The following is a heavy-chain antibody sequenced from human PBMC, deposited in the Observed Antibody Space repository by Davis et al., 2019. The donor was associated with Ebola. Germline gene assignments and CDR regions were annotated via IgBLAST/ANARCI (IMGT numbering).Heavy chain of an antibody. V-gene: IGHV4-59*01. D-gene: IGHD3-10*01. CDR1: GGSISSYY. CDR2: IYYSGST. J-gene: IGHJ4*02. Sequence: PSETLSLTCTVSGGSISSYYWSWIRQSPGKGLEWIGYIYYSGSTNYNPSLKRRVTISVDTSKTQFSLKLSSVTAADTAVYYCARGFGGNYGSGSYYPDYWGQGTLVTVSS. CDR3: ARGFGGNYGSGSYYPDY.